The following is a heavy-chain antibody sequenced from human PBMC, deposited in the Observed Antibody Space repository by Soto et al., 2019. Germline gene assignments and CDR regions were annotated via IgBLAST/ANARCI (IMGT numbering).Heavy chain of an antibody. D-gene: IGHD6-6*01. J-gene: IGHJ5*02. V-gene: IGHV6-1*01. Sequence: PSQTLSLTCVISGDSVSSNSAAWNWIRQSPSRGLEWLGRTYYRSKWYDDYAVSVRSRITINPDTSKNQFSLQLNSVTPEDTAVYYCARVELRSSSLVWFALPGQGSLVTVSS. CDR3: ARVELRSSSLVWFAL. CDR1: GDSVSSNSAA. CDR2: TYYRSKWYD.